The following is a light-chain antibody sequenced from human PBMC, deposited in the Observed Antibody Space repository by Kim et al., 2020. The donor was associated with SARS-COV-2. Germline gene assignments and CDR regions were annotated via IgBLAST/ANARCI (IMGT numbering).Light chain of an antibody. CDR2: EVS. Sequence: DVVMTQSPLSLPVTLGQPASISCRSSQSLVHRDGNTYLSWFHQRPGQSPRRLIYEVSKRDSGVADRFSGTGSGTDFTLKISRVEAEDFGVYYCMQGTHWPPGITFGRGTKLEI. V-gene: IGKV2-30*02. CDR3: MQGTHWPPGIT. J-gene: IGKJ2*01. CDR1: QSLVHRDGNTY.